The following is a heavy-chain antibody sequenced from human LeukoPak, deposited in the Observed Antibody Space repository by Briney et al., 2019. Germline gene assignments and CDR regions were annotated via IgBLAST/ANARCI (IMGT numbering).Heavy chain of an antibody. D-gene: IGHD5-12*01. CDR1: GFTFSIYA. Sequence: GGSLRLSCAASGFTFSIYAMHWVRQAPGKGLEWVAVISSDGGDKYYADSVKGRFTISRDNSKNTLYLQMNSLRSEGTAVYYCARVRKYSGYYSWYFDLWGRGTLVTVSS. CDR3: ARVRKYSGYYSWYFDL. V-gene: IGHV3-30*04. CDR2: ISSDGGDK. J-gene: IGHJ2*01.